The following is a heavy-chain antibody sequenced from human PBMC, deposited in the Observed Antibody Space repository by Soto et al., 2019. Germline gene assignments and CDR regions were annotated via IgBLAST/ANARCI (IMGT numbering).Heavy chain of an antibody. J-gene: IGHJ4*02. CDR3: ARVIITATGTSGFDS. Sequence: QVQLQESGPGLVKPSQTLSLTCTVSGGSIRSSDYYWSWIRQPPGKGLEWNGYVYYSESAYYNPSLQSRGFISIDTSKNQFSLTLSSVTAADTAVYYCARVIITATGTSGFDSWGQGTLVTVSS. V-gene: IGHV4-30-4*01. CDR2: VYYSESA. CDR1: GGSIRSSDYY. D-gene: IGHD6-13*01.